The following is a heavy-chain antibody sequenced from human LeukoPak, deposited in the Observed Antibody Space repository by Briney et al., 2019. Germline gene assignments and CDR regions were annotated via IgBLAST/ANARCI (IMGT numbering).Heavy chain of an antibody. CDR3: ARETTGIAAAGRSPGFDY. D-gene: IGHD6-13*01. Sequence: ASVTVSCTASGYTFTSYDINWVRQATGQGLEWMGWMNPNSGNTGYAQKFQGRVTMTRNTSISTAYMELSSLRSEDTAVYYCARETTGIAAAGRSPGFDYWGQGTLVTVSS. V-gene: IGHV1-8*01. CDR1: GYTFTSYD. J-gene: IGHJ4*02. CDR2: MNPNSGNT.